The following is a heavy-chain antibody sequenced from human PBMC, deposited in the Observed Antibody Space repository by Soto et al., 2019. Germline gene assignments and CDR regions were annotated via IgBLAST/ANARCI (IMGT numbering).Heavy chain of an antibody. V-gene: IGHV2-70*01. CDR2: IDWDDDK. Sequence: SGPTLVNPTQTLTLTCTFSGFSLSTRGMCVSWIRQPPGKALEWLALIDWDDDKYYSTSLKTRLTISKDTSKNQVVLTMTNMDPVDTATYYCARDGGGGGSCSGGPYYGMDVWGQGTTVTVSS. CDR3: ARDGGGGGSCSGGPYYGMDV. D-gene: IGHD2-15*01. CDR1: GFSLSTRGMC. J-gene: IGHJ6*02.